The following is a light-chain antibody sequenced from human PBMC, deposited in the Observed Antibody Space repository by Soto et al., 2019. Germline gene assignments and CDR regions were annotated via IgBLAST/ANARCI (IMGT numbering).Light chain of an antibody. V-gene: IGKV3-20*01. Sequence: EIVLTQSPGTLSLSPGDRAALSCRASHSINTSFLAWFQQKPGQAPRLLIYAASTRATGIPDRFSGSASETDFTLTISRLEPEDFAVYYCQQYGSSGTFGQGTKVDIK. CDR2: AAS. CDR1: HSINTSF. CDR3: QQYGSSGT. J-gene: IGKJ1*01.